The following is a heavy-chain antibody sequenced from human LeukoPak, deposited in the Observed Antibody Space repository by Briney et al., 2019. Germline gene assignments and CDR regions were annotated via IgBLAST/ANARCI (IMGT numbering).Heavy chain of an antibody. CDR1: GFIFTSYD. Sequence: ASVKVSCKASGFIFTSYDINWVRQATGQGLEWMGWMNPNSGNTGYAQKFQDRVTMTRNTSISTAYMELSSLRSEDTAVYYCARSEIYDYVWGSYRYNYYYYYMDVWGKGTTVTVSS. CDR3: ARSEIYDYVWGSYRYNYYYYYMDV. CDR2: MNPNSGNT. V-gene: IGHV1-8*01. D-gene: IGHD3-16*02. J-gene: IGHJ6*03.